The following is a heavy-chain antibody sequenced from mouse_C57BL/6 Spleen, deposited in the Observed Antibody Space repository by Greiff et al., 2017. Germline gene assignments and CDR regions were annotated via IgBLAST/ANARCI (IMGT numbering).Heavy chain of an antibody. J-gene: IGHJ1*03. CDR2: IDPSDSYT. D-gene: IGHD2-1*01. V-gene: IGHV1-50*01. CDR1: GYTFTSYW. CDR3: ATIYYGNYWYFDV. Sequence: QVQLQQPGAELVKPGASVKLSCKASGYTFTSYWMQWVKQRPGQGLEWIGEIDPSDSYTNYNQKFKGKATLTVDTSSSTAYMQLSSLTSEDSAVYYCATIYYGNYWYFDVWGKGTTVTVSS.